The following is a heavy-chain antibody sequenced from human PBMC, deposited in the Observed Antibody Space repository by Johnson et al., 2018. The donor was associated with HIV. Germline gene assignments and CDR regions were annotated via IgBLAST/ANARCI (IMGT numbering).Heavy chain of an antibody. CDR3: TRVREYSGSLGAFDI. CDR2: IRNKANSYAT. V-gene: IGHV3-73*01. Sequence: VLLVESGGGVVQPGRSLRLSCAASGFTFSTYAMHWVRQASGKGLEWVGRIRNKANSYATAYAASVKGRFTISRDDSTNTAYLQMNSLTTEDTAVYYCTRVREYSGSLGAFDIWGQGTMVTVSS. J-gene: IGHJ3*02. CDR1: GFTFSTYA. D-gene: IGHD1-26*01.